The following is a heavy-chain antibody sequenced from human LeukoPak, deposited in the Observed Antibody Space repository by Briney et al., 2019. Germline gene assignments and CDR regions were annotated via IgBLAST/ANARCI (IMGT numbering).Heavy chain of an antibody. D-gene: IGHD6-13*01. Sequence: GGSLRLSCVASGFTFSNDAMHWVRQTPGKGLEWVAVISYDGNEKYQVDSVKGRFTISRGNSKNTLYLQMNSLGVEDTAVYYCARGDRGTAAGNNWFNPWGQGTLVTVSS. CDR2: ISYDGNEK. J-gene: IGHJ5*02. V-gene: IGHV3-30-3*01. CDR3: ARGDRGTAAGNNWFNP. CDR1: GFTFSNDA.